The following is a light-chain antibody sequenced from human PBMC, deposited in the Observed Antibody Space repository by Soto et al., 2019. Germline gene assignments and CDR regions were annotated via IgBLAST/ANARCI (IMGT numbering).Light chain of an antibody. V-gene: IGKV4-1*01. CDR3: QQYYDTPWT. CDR2: WAS. CDR1: QSVLYSSNNKNY. J-gene: IGKJ1*01. Sequence: DIVMTQSPDSLAVSLGARATINCKSSQSVLYSSNNKNYLAWYQQKPGQPPKLLIYWASTRESGVSDRFSGSGSGTDFTLTISRLQAEDVAVYYCQQYYDTPWTFGQGTKVEIK.